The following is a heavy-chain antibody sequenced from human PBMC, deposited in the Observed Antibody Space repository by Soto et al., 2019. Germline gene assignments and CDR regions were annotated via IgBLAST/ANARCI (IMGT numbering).Heavy chain of an antibody. CDR3: GRGGGGGVDC. V-gene: IGHV4-31*03. J-gene: IGHJ4*02. CDR2: IYYGGDS. CDR1: GGSISSRTSY. Sequence: QVQLQESGPGLVKPSQTLSLTCTVSGGSISSRTSYWSWIRQHPGKGLEWIGYIYYGGDSFYNPSLRSRFPKAKDPLENHFSGKLSCVTAADTAVFFFGRGGGGGVDCWGQGTLVTVAS. D-gene: IGHD1-26*01.